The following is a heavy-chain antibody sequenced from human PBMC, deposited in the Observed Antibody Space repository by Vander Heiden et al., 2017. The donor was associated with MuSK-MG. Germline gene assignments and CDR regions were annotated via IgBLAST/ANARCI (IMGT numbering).Heavy chain of an antibody. CDR2: IYYSGST. J-gene: IGHJ6*02. CDR3: ASPRPGLVRYFDWAYGMDV. CDR1: GGSISSSSYY. Sequence: QLQLQESGPGLVKPSETLSLTCTVSGGSISSSSYYWGWIRQPPGKGLEWIGSIYYSGSTYYNPSLKRRVTISVDTSKNQFSLKLSSVTAAETAVYYCASPRPGLVRYFDWAYGMDVWGQGTTVTVSS. D-gene: IGHD3-9*01. V-gene: IGHV4-39*01.